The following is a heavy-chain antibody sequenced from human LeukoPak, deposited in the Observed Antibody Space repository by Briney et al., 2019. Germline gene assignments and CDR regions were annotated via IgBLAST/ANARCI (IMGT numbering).Heavy chain of an antibody. CDR3: ARNYYDSSGDYYVNFQH. V-gene: IGHV1-69*13. Sequence: SVKVSCKASGGTFSSYAISWVRQAPGQGLEWMGGIIPIFGTANYAQKFQGRVTITADESTSTAYMELSSLRSEDTAVYYCARNYYDSSGDYYVNFQHWGQGTLVTVSS. CDR1: GGTFSSYA. CDR2: IIPIFGTA. J-gene: IGHJ1*01. D-gene: IGHD3-22*01.